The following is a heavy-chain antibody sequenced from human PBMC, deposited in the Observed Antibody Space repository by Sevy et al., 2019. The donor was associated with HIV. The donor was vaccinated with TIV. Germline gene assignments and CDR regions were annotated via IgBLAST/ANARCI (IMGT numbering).Heavy chain of an antibody. CDR3: HASSQGS. Sequence: GGSLRLSCAASGFSFNSYWMHWVRQAPGKGLEWVSHISDDGISTTYADSVKGRFTISRDNAKNTLYLQMNSLRAEDTALSYGHASSQGSWGQGTLDTVSS. V-gene: IGHV3-74*01. CDR2: ISDDGIST. D-gene: IGHD3-16*02. J-gene: IGHJ5*02. CDR1: GFSFNSYW.